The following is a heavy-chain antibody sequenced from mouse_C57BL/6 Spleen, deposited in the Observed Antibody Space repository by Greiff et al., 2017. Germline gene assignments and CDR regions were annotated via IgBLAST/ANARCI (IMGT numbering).Heavy chain of an antibody. D-gene: IGHD2-1*01. V-gene: IGHV1-55*01. CDR1: GYTFTSYW. J-gene: IGHJ4*01. Sequence: QVQLQQPGAELVKPGASVKMSCKASGYTFTSYWITWVKQRPGQGLEWIGDIYPGSGSTNYNEKFKSKATLTVDTSSSTAYMQLSSLTSEDAAVYYCARQVYYGKGYAMDYWGQGTSVTVSS. CDR2: IYPGSGST. CDR3: ARQVYYGKGYAMDY.